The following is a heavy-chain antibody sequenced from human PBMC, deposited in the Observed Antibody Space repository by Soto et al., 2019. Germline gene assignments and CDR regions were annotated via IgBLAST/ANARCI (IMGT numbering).Heavy chain of an antibody. CDR3: ARVSSSGYSYGPNWYFDL. D-gene: IGHD5-18*01. Sequence: GASVKVSCKASGYTFTGYYMHWVRQAPGQGLEWMGWINPNSGGTNYAQKFQGWVTMTRDTSISTAYMELSRLRSDDTAVYYCARVSSSGYSYGPNWYFDLWGSGTLVTVSS. CDR2: INPNSGGT. CDR1: GYTFTGYY. V-gene: IGHV1-2*04. J-gene: IGHJ2*01.